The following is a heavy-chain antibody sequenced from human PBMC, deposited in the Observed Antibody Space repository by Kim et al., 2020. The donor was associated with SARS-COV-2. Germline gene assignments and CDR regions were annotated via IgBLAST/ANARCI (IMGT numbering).Heavy chain of an antibody. Sequence: SETLSLTCAVYGGSFSGYYWSWIRQPPGKGLEWIGEINHSGSTNYNPSLKSRVTISVDTSKNQFSLKLSSVTAADTAVYYCAICWNYGWFDYWGQGTLVTVSS. CDR1: GGSFSGYY. CDR2: INHSGST. V-gene: IGHV4-34*01. J-gene: IGHJ4*02. CDR3: AICWNYGWFDY. D-gene: IGHD1-7*01.